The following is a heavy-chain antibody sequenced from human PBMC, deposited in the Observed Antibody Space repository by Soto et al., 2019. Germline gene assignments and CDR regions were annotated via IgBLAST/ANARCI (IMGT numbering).Heavy chain of an antibody. CDR2: ISYDGSNK. V-gene: IGHV3-30*18. D-gene: IGHD1-26*01. CDR1: GFTFSSYG. J-gene: IGHJ6*02. Sequence: GGSLRLSCAASGFTFSSYGMHWVRQAPGKGLEWVAVISYDGSNKYYADSVKGRFTISRDNSKNTLYLQMNSLRAEDTAVYYCAKDRRLVGATPLGRGMDVWGQGTTVTVSS. CDR3: AKDRRLVGATPLGRGMDV.